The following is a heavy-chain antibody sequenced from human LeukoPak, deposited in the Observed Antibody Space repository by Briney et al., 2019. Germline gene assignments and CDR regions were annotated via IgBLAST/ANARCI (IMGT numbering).Heavy chain of an antibody. CDR3: ARGGHDYYGFDV. J-gene: IGHJ6*02. CDR1: GFTFSTYS. V-gene: IGHV3-48*02. CDR2: ISSGSGTI. Sequence: PGGSLRLSCEASGFTFSTYSMNWVRQAPGKGLEWVSYISSGSGTIYYADSVKSRFTISRDNAQNSLFLQMNSLRDEDTAVYYCARGGHDYYGFDVWGQGTTVTVSS.